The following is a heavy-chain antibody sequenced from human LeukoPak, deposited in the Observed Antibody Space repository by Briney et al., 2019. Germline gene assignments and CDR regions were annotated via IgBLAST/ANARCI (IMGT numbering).Heavy chain of an antibody. Sequence: GASVKVSCKASGYTFTGYGISWVRQAPGRGLEWMGWISAYNGNTNYAQKLQGRVTMTTDTSTSTAYMELRSLRSDDTAVYYCARVATMRSASEHFDYWGQGTLVTVSS. D-gene: IGHD3-22*01. CDR3: ARVATMRSASEHFDY. V-gene: IGHV1-18*01. CDR2: ISAYNGNT. J-gene: IGHJ4*02. CDR1: GYTFTGYG.